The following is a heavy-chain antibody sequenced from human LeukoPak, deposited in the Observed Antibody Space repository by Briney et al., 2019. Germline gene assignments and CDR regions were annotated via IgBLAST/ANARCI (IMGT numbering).Heavy chain of an antibody. D-gene: IGHD4-17*01. V-gene: IGHV1-69*13. CDR1: GYTFTSYG. J-gene: IGHJ4*02. CDR3: ARDASSYGGKSWGEGY. Sequence: GASVKASCKAPGYTFTSYGISWVRQAPGQGLEWVGGIIPIFGTTKYAQKFQGRATITADASATTAYMELVSLTSGDTAVYYCARDASSYGGKSWGEGYWGQGTRVTVSS. CDR2: IIPIFGTT.